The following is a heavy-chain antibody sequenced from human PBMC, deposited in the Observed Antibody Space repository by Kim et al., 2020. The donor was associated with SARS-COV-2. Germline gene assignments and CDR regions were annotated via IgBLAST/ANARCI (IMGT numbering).Heavy chain of an antibody. D-gene: IGHD2-15*01. CDR2: ISSSSSYI. J-gene: IGHJ5*01. Sequence: GGSLRLSSAASGFTFSSYSMNWVRQAPGKGLEWVSSISSSSSYIYYADSVKGRFTISRDNAKNSLYLQMNSLRAEDTAVYYCATSRGYCSGGSCPDSWGQGTLVTVSS. CDR1: GFTFSSYS. V-gene: IGHV3-21*01. CDR3: ATSRGYCSGGSCPDS.